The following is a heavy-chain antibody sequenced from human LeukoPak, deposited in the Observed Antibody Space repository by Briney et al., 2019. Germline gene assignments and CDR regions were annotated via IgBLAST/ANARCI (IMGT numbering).Heavy chain of an antibody. Sequence: ASVKVSCKASGYIFTSYGVSWVRQAPGQGLEWIGWIGVFNGNRNYAKSVQGRITLTADTSTNTTYMELRSLTSDDTAVYFCGRDWDWHVQFWGQGTLITVSS. CDR2: IGVFNGNR. V-gene: IGHV1-18*01. CDR1: GYIFTSYG. J-gene: IGHJ4*02. CDR3: GRDWDWHVQF. D-gene: IGHD1-26*01.